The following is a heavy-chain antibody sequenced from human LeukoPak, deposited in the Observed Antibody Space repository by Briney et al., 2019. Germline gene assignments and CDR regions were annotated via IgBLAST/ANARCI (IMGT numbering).Heavy chain of an antibody. J-gene: IGHJ5*02. CDR3: ARNLGRFLEWSPFDP. CDR1: GGTFSSYA. CDR2: IIPIFGTA. V-gene: IGHV1-69*05. D-gene: IGHD3-3*01. Sequence: ASVKVSCKASGGTFSSYAISWVRQAPGQGLEWMGGIIPIFGTANYAQKFQGRVTITTDESTSTAYMELSSLRSEDTAVYYCARNLGRFLEWSPFDPWGQGTLVTVSS.